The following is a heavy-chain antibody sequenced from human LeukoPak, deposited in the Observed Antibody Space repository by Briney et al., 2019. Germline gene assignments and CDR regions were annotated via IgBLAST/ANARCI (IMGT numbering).Heavy chain of an antibody. CDR1: GFPFVAYA. Sequence: GKSLRPSCATSGFPFVAYALHWVRQAPGKGLEWVAVISSDTSNKYYMDSVKGRFTISRDNSKNTLYLQMDSLRPEDTAVYYCARLAAASPGYWGQGTLVTVSS. D-gene: IGHD3-16*01. J-gene: IGHJ4*02. V-gene: IGHV3-30*10. CDR2: ISSDTSNK. CDR3: ARLAAASPGY.